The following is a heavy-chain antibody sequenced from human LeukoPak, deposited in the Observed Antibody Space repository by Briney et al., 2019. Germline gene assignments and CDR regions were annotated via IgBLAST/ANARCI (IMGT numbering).Heavy chain of an antibody. CDR2: IWYDGSNK. J-gene: IGHJ4*02. Sequence: PGGSLSLSCAASGFTFSSYGMHWVRQAPGKGLEWVAVIWYDGSNKYYADSVKGRFTISRDNSKNTLYLQMNSLRAEDTAVYYCARDHDYGGNSPFDYWGQGTLVTVSS. D-gene: IGHD4-23*01. CDR3: ARDHDYGGNSPFDY. CDR1: GFTFSSYG. V-gene: IGHV3-33*01.